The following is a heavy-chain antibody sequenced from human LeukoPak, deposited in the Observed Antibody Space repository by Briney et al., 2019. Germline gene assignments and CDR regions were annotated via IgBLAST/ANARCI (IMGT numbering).Heavy chain of an antibody. D-gene: IGHD3-3*01. Sequence: GGSLRLSCAASRFTVRSNYMSWVRQAPGKGVEWVSAISGSGGSTYYADSVKGRFTISRDNSKNTLYLQMNSLRAEDTAVYYCAKDSNYEFWSGYWSQGTLVTVSS. CDR3: AKDSNYEFWSGY. CDR1: RFTVRSNY. CDR2: ISGSGGST. V-gene: IGHV3-23*01. J-gene: IGHJ4*02.